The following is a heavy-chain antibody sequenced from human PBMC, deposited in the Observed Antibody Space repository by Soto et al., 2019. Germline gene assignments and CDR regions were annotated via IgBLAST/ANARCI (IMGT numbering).Heavy chain of an antibody. CDR2: IDSNGGT. CDR3: VRQGFGRIHGLVDV. CDR1: DDSSSSYK. D-gene: IGHD3-10*01. J-gene: IGHJ6*01. V-gene: IGHV4-59*08. Sequence: QVQLQESGPGLVKPSETLSLTCTVSDDSSSSYKWSWIRQSPGRRLEWIGYIDSNGGTSYNPSLQSRVTISIDTSTKQFSLKLSSVTAADTAVYYCVRQGFGRIHGLVDVWGQGTTVTVSS.